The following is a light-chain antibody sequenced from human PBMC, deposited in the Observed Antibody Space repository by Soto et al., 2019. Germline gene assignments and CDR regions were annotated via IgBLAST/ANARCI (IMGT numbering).Light chain of an antibody. V-gene: IGLV2-14*01. CDR2: DVS. J-gene: IGLJ2*01. CDR3: SSYTSFWGV. CDR1: SSDVGGYNY. Sequence: QSALTQPASVSGSPGQSITISCTGTSSDVGGYNYVSWYQQHPGKAPKLMIYDVSNRPSGVSNRFSGSKSGNTASLTISGLQAEDEADYYCSSYTSFWGVFGGGTKLTVL.